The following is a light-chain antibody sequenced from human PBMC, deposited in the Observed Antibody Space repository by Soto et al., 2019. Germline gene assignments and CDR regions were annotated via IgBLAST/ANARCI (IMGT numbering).Light chain of an antibody. CDR2: AAS. Sequence: IQLTQSPSSLSASVGDRVTITCRASQDISSYLGWYQQKPGKAPKLLIYAASTLQSGVPSRFSGSGSGTDFTLTINSLQPEDFATYFCPQLNNYPSTFGGGTKVEIK. CDR3: PQLNNYPST. V-gene: IGKV1-9*01. J-gene: IGKJ4*01. CDR1: QDISSY.